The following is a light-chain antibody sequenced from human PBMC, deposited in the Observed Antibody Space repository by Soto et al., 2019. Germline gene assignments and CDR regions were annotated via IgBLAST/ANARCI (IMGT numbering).Light chain of an antibody. J-gene: IGKJ1*01. Sequence: DIQMTQSPSSLSASVGDRVTSTCRASQSINTYLNWYQRQPGKAPRLLIYASSRLHSGVPSRFSGSGSGTDFTLIISSLQPEDFATYYCQQTYSAPETFGQGTKVDI. CDR2: ASS. V-gene: IGKV1-39*01. CDR3: QQTYSAPET. CDR1: QSINTY.